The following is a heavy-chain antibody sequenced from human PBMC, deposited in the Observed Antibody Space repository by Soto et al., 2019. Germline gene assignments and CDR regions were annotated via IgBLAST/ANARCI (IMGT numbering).Heavy chain of an antibody. CDR3: AGHGTYNNGLYSFDV. CDR2: IAYTGNT. Sequence: SETLSLTCSVSGGSARGYYWIWIRQPPGKGLEWVGYIAYTGNTNYNPSLKSRVTISVDTSKNQISLKLSSVTATDTAVYYCAGHGTYNNGLYSFDVWGQGTMVTVSS. CDR1: GGSARGYY. D-gene: IGHD2-8*01. J-gene: IGHJ3*01. V-gene: IGHV4-59*08.